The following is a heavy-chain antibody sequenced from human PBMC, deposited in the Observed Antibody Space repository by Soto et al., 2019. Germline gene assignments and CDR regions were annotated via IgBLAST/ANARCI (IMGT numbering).Heavy chain of an antibody. CDR3: ARLLWIRSSWTGYDYYGMDV. CDR1: GYSFTSYS. CDR2: IDPSDSYT. J-gene: IGHJ6*02. D-gene: IGHD6-13*01. Sequence: PGESQKISCEVSGYSFTSYSLSGVRQMAGTGLEWMGRIDPSDSYTNYSPSFQGHVTISADKSISTAYLQWSSLKASDTAMYYCARLLWIRSSWTGYDYYGMDVWGQGTTVTVSS. V-gene: IGHV5-10-1*01.